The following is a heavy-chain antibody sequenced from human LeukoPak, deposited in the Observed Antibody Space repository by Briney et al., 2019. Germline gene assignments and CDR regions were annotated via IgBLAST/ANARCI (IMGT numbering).Heavy chain of an antibody. J-gene: IGHJ6*04. CDR1: GGTFSSYA. CDR3: ARSRYFDRGYYYYYGMDV. D-gene: IGHD3-9*01. V-gene: IGHV1-69*13. Sequence: GASVKVSCKASGGTFSSYAISWVRQAPGQGLEWMGGIIPIFGTANYAQKFQGRVTITADESTSTAYMELSSPSSEDTAVYYCARSRYFDRGYYYYYGMDVWGKGTTVTVSS. CDR2: IIPIFGTA.